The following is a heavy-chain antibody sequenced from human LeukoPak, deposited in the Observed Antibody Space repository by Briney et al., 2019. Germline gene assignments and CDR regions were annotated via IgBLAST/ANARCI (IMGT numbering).Heavy chain of an antibody. J-gene: IGHJ4*02. V-gene: IGHV3-21*01. CDR2: ISSSSSYI. D-gene: IGHD3-22*01. CDR3: ARDLYDSSGYNY. Sequence: PGGSLRLSCAASGFTVSSNYMNWVRQAPGKGLEWVSSISSSSSYIYYADSVKGRFTISRDNAKNSLYLQMNSLRAEDTAVYYCARDLYDSSGYNYWGQGTLVTVSS. CDR1: GFTVSSNY.